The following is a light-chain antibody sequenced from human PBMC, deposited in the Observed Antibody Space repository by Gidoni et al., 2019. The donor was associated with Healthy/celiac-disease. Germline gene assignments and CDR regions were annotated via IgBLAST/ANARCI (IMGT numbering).Light chain of an antibody. J-gene: IGLJ1*01. CDR1: TCAVTSGYC. Sequence: HTVVTQEPPPTASPGGTVTPTCASSTCAVTSGYCPNWFQQKPGQAPRALIYSTSNKHSWAPAQFSGSLLGGKSALTLSGVQPEDEAEYYCLLYYGGAQCVFGTGTKVTVL. CDR3: LLYYGGAQCV. CDR2: STS. V-gene: IGLV7-43*01.